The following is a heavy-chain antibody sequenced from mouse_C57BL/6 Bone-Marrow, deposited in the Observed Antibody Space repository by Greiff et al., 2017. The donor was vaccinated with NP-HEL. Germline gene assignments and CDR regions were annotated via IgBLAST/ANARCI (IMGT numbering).Heavy chain of an antibody. CDR2: ISNGGGST. CDR1: GFTFSDYY. V-gene: IGHV5-12*01. D-gene: IGHD2-1*01. CDR3: ARQYYGNYVWYFDV. Sequence: EVMLVESGGGLVQPGGSLKLSCAASGFTFSDYYMYWVRQTPEKRLEWVAYISNGGGSTYYPDTVKGRFTISRDKAKNTLYLQMSRLKSEDTAMYYCARQYYGNYVWYFDVWGTGTTVTVSS. J-gene: IGHJ1*03.